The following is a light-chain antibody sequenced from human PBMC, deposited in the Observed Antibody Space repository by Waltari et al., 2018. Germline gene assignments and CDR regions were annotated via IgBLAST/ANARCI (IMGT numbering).Light chain of an antibody. Sequence: QSALTQPASVSGSPGQSITISCTGTNSDVGSYNYVSWYQQHPGKAPKLIIYEVTYRPSGLSNRFSGSKSGNTASLTITELQAEDEADYYCSSYAGNDLVIFGGGTKLTVL. CDR3: SSYAGNDLVI. V-gene: IGLV2-14*01. CDR2: EVT. CDR1: NSDVGSYNY. J-gene: IGLJ2*01.